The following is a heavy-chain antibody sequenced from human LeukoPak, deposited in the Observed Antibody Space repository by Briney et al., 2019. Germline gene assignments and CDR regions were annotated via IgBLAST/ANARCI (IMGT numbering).Heavy chain of an antibody. CDR2: IYTSGST. CDR3: ARVGIHQTSRHLYYYYYMDV. Sequence: SETLSLTCTVSGGSISSYYWSWIRQPAGKGLEWIGRIYTSGSTNYNPSLKSRVTMSVDTSKNQFSLKLSSVTAADTAVYYCARVGIHQTSRHLYYYYYMDVWVKGTTVTVSS. D-gene: IGHD1-1*01. J-gene: IGHJ6*03. V-gene: IGHV4-4*07. CDR1: GGSISSYY.